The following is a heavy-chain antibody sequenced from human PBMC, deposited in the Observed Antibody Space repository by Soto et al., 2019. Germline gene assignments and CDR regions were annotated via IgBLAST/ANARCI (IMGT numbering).Heavy chain of an antibody. CDR3: ARDDEYSGNGMDV. V-gene: IGHV3-33*01. J-gene: IGHJ6*02. D-gene: IGHD3-10*01. Sequence: QVQLLESEGGVVQPGRSLTLSCAASGFTFSNYGMHWVRQAPGKGLEWVAVILNDGSNRYHADSVKDRFTISRDNSKNTLYLQMNSLRAEDTAVYYCARDDEYSGNGMDVWGQGTTVTVS. CDR2: ILNDGSNR. CDR1: GFTFSNYG.